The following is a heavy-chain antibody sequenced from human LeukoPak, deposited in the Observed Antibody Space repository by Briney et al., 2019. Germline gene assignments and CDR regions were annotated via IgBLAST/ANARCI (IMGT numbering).Heavy chain of an antibody. CDR2: IFTSGTT. V-gene: IGHV4-4*07. D-gene: IGHD6-13*01. CDR3: AQGTPGSSNWY. CDR1: GGSISSYY. Sequence: SETLSLTCTVSGGSISSYYFNWIRQPAGKGLEWIGRIFTSGTTNYNPSLKSRVTMTVDTSKNQFSLRLSSVTAADTAVYYCAQGTPGSSNWYWGQGTLVTVSS. J-gene: IGHJ4*02.